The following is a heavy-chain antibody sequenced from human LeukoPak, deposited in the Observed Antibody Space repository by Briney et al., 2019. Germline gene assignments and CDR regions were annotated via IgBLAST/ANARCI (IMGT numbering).Heavy chain of an antibody. D-gene: IGHD4-17*01. CDR1: GSTFDSFA. V-gene: IGHV3-23*01. CDR2: ISGSGAST. CDR3: AKRPTTVTTFGRDY. Sequence: GGSLRLSCAASGSTFDSFAMSWVRQAPGKGLEWLSAISGSGASTYYGDSVKGRFTISRDNSRDTLYLQMDSLRAEDTAVYYCAKRPTTVTTFGRDYWGQGTLVTVSS. J-gene: IGHJ4*02.